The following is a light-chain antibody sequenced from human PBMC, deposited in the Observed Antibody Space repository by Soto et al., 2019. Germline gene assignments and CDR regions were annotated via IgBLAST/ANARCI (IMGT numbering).Light chain of an antibody. CDR1: QSVSKNY. CDR3: QQYGNSGT. V-gene: IGKV3-20*01. J-gene: IGKJ4*02. CDR2: GAS. Sequence: EILFTQCPCTVALSPWERATLCCEAPQSVSKNYLAWSQQTPGQAPGLLIYGASNRATGIPDRFSGSGSGTDFTLTISRLEPEDFAVYYCQQYGNSGTFGEGTKVDIK.